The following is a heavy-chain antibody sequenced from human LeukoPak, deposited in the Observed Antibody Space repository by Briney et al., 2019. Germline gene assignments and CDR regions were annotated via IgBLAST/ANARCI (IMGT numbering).Heavy chain of an antibody. CDR3: ARGEMATIKAYWGYYYDYMDV. Sequence: ASVKVSCKASGYTFTGYYMHWVRQAPGQGLEWMGWINPNSGGTNYAQKFQGRVTMTRDTSISTAYMELSRLRSDDTAVYYCARGEMATIKAYWGYYYDYMDVWGKGTTVTISS. D-gene: IGHD5-24*01. CDR2: INPNSGGT. V-gene: IGHV1-2*02. CDR1: GYTFTGYY. J-gene: IGHJ6*03.